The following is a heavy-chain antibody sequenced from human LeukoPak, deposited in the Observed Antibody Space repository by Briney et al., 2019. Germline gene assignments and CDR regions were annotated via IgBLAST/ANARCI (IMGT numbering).Heavy chain of an antibody. CDR3: GVRRPPMTTVTTPGNDAFDI. D-gene: IGHD4-17*01. Sequence: PGGSLRLSCAASGFTFSSYAMHWVRQAPGKGLEYVSAISSNGGSTYYANSVKGRFTISRDNSKNTLYLQMGSLRAEDMAVYYCGVRRPPMTTVTTPGNDAFDIWGQGTMVTVSS. V-gene: IGHV3-64*01. CDR1: GFTFSSYA. CDR2: ISSNGGST. J-gene: IGHJ3*02.